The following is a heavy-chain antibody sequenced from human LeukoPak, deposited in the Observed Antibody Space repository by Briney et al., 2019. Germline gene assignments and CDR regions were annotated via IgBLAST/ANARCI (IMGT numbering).Heavy chain of an antibody. CDR1: GFTFSSYA. Sequence: GGSLRLSCAASGFTFSSYAMSWVRQGPGKGLEWVAVISFDGNNKYYADSVKGRFTISRDNSKNTLSLQMNSLRPEDTAVYYCARDRGVATMDYWGQGTLVTVSS. CDR3: ARDRGVATMDY. D-gene: IGHD5-12*01. J-gene: IGHJ4*02. CDR2: ISFDGNNK. V-gene: IGHV3-30*14.